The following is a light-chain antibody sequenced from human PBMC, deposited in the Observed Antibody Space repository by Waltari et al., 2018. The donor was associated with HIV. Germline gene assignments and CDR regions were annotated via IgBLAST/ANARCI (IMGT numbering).Light chain of an antibody. J-gene: IGLJ2*01. CDR1: SSDVGGYNL. Sequence: QSALTQPASVSGSPGQSITLSCTGTSSDVGGYNLVSWYQQHPGKAPKLMIYEVSKRPSGVSNRFSGSKSGNTASLTISGLQAEDEADYYCCAYAGSTTHVIFGGGTKLTVL. CDR2: EVS. V-gene: IGLV2-23*02. CDR3: CAYAGSTTHVI.